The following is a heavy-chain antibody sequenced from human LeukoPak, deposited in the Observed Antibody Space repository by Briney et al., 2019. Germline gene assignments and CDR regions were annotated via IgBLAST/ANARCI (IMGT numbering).Heavy chain of an antibody. CDR3: ARDRYGMDV. CDR1: GGSINSGGYY. Sequence: PSETLSLTCTVSGGSINSGGYYWSWIRQHPGKGLEWIGYISNSGSTYYHPSLRSRLSISVDTSKNQFSLKLSSVTAADTAVYFCARDRYGMDVWGQGTTVTVSS. V-gene: IGHV4-31*03. J-gene: IGHJ6*02. CDR2: ISNSGST.